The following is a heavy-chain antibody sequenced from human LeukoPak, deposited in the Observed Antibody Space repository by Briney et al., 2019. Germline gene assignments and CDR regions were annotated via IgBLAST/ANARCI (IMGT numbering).Heavy chain of an antibody. CDR3: AHSGSYIDY. CDR1: GFTFSNYW. Sequence: GGSLRLSCAASGFTFSNYWMSWVRQAPGKGLEWVANIKQDGSEKNYVDSVKGRFTISRDNDKNSLSLKMNSLRAEDTAVYYCAHSGSYIDYWGQGTLVTVSS. V-gene: IGHV3-7*01. CDR2: IKQDGSEK. J-gene: IGHJ4*02. D-gene: IGHD1-26*01.